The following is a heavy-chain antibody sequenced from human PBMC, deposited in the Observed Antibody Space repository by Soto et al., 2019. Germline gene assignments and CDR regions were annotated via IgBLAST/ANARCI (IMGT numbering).Heavy chain of an antibody. Sequence: SETLSLTCNVSGGSISNFHLSWIRHPPGKGLECIGYIYYSGSTYYNPSLKSRVTMSVDTSKNQLSLKLSSVTAADTAVYYCARYGYSYSARFFDKWGQGARVTVSS. V-gene: IGHV4-59*08. J-gene: IGHJ4*02. CDR1: GGSISNFH. D-gene: IGHD6-13*01. CDR3: ARYGYSYSARFFDK. CDR2: IYYSGST.